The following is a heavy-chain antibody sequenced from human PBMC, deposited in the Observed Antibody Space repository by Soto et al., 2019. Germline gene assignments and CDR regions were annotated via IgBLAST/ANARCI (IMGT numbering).Heavy chain of an antibody. CDR1: GYTFTSYG. CDR2: ISAYNGNK. D-gene: IGHD3-22*01. V-gene: IGHV1-18*04. Sequence: ASVKVSCKASGYTFTSYGISWVRQAPGQGLEWMGWISAYNGNKNYAQKLQGRVTMTTDTSTSTAFMELRSLRSDDTAVYYCARTWRQITYFSATSGRRAPDAFDICGKGPMVTVS. CDR3: ARTWRQITYFSATSGRRAPDAFDI. J-gene: IGHJ3*02.